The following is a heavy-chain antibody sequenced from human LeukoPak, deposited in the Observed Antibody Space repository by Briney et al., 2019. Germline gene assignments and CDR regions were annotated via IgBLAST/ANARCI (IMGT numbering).Heavy chain of an antibody. J-gene: IGHJ4*01. Sequence: GGSLRLSCEVSGLTFSNVWMHWVRQTPGQGLVWVCRINTAGSTVYADSVKGRFTVSRDDAQNALYLQMNSLRRDDTAVYYCARATRNGYDYWGHGTRVTVSS. D-gene: IGHD5-24*01. CDR2: INTAGST. CDR3: ARATRNGYDY. V-gene: IGHV3-74*01. CDR1: GLTFSNVW.